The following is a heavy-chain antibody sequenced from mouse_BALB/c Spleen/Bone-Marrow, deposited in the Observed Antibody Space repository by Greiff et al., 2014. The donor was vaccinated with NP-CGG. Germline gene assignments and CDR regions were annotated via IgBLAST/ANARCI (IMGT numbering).Heavy chain of an antibody. CDR2: IDLANGNT. D-gene: IGHD1-1*01. V-gene: IGHV14-3*02. Sequence: EVQLQQSGAELVKPGASVKLSCTASGFNIKDTYMHWVKQRPEQGLEWIGWIDLANGNTKYDPKFQGKAIITAATSSNTAYLQLSSLTSEDTAVYYCASYYYGRAWFAYWGQGTLVTVSA. CDR1: GFNIKDTY. J-gene: IGHJ3*01. CDR3: ASYYYGRAWFAY.